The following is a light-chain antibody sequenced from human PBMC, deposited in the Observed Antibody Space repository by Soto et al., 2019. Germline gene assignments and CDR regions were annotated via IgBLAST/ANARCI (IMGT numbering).Light chain of an antibody. V-gene: IGLV2-23*01. CDR1: SSDVGSYNL. J-gene: IGLJ3*02. Sequence: QSALTQPASVSGSPGQSITISCTGTSSDVGSYNLVSWYQHHPGKVPKLMIYEGSKWPSGVSNRFSGSKSGNTASLTISGLQAEDEADYYCCSYAGSSTWVFGGGTKVTVL. CDR3: CSYAGSSTWV. CDR2: EGS.